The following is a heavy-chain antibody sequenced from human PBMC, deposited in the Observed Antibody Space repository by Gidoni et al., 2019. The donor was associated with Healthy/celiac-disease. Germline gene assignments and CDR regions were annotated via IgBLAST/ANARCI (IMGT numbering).Heavy chain of an antibody. CDR3: AKDWGIAVAGTGFGDY. V-gene: IGHV3-23*01. CDR2: ISGSGGST. D-gene: IGHD6-19*01. J-gene: IGHJ4*02. CDR1: GFTFSSSA. Sequence: EVQLLESGGGLVQPGGSLRLSCAASGFTFSSSAMSWVRQAPGKGLEWVSAISGSGGSTYYADSVKGRFPISRDNSKNTLYLQMNSLRAEDTAVYYCAKDWGIAVAGTGFGDYWGQGTLVTVSS.